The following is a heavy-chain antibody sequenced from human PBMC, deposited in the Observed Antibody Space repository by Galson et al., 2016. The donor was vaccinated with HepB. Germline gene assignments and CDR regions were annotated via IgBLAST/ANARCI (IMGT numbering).Heavy chain of an antibody. CDR2: IWYDGNNK. D-gene: IGHD6-19*01. CDR1: GFTFSTYA. J-gene: IGHJ4*02. CDR3: ARTRYNSGSVHDY. Sequence: SLRLSCAASGFTFSTYAMHWVRQAPGKGLEWVAIIWYDGNNKYYGDSVKGRFTISRDNSKNTLYLQMNSLRAEDTAVYYCARTRYNSGSVHDYWGQGTLVIVSS. V-gene: IGHV3-33*01.